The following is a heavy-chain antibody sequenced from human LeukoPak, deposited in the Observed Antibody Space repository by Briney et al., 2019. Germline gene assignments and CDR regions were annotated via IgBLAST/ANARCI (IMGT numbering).Heavy chain of an antibody. J-gene: IGHJ2*01. CDR1: GFTFDDYA. CDR3: AKNRYSSSSLGYFDL. V-gene: IGHV3-9*01. D-gene: IGHD6-13*01. CDR2: ISWNSGSI. Sequence: PGGSLRLSCAASGFTFDDYAMHWVRQAPGKGPEWVSGISWNSGSIGYADSVKGRFTISRDNAKNSLYLQMNSLRAEDTALYYCAKNRYSSSSLGYFDLWGRGTLITVSS.